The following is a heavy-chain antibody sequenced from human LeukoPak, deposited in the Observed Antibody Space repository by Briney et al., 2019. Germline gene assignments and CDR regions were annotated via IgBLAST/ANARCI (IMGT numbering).Heavy chain of an antibody. CDR3: AGGQLLNDGMDV. CDR1: GFTFSSYW. V-gene: IGHV3-74*01. D-gene: IGHD2-2*01. J-gene: IGHJ6*02. CDR2: INSDGSST. Sequence: GGSLRLSCAASGFTFSSYWMHWVRHAPGKGLVWVSRINSDGSSTSYADSVKGRLTISRDNAKNTLYLQMNSLRAEDTAVYYCAGGQLLNDGMDVWGQGTTVTVSS.